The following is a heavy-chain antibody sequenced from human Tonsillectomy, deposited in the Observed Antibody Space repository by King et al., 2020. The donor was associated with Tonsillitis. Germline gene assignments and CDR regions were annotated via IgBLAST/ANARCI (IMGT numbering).Heavy chain of an antibody. CDR3: ASAPLTGGNFDS. D-gene: IGHD7-27*01. J-gene: IGHJ4*01. CDR2: IYYSGST. CDR1: GGSLSGYY. Sequence: QLQESGPGLVKPSETLSLTCTVSGGSLSGYYWSWIRQPPEKGLEWIGYIYYSGSTNYNPSLKSRVTISIDTSKNQFSLELSPVTAADTAMYYCASAPLTGGNFDSWGHGTLVTVSS. V-gene: IGHV4-59*01.